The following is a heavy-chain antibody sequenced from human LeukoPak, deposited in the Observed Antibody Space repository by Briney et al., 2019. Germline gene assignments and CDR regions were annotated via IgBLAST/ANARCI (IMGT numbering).Heavy chain of an antibody. CDR1: AFTFHRHW. J-gene: IGHJ4*02. V-gene: IGHV3-23*01. CDR2: ISGSGGST. Sequence: GGSLRLSCAASAFTFHRHWMSWVRQAPGKGLEWVSAISGSGGSTYYADSVKGRFTISRDNSKNTLYLQMNSLRAEDTAVYYCAKDRLGSSGSLDYWGQGTLVTVSS. D-gene: IGHD1-26*01. CDR3: AKDRLGSSGSLDY.